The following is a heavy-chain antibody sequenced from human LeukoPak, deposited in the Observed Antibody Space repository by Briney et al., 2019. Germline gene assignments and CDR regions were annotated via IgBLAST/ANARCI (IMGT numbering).Heavy chain of an antibody. CDR3: ARDGSSWSNWLDP. V-gene: IGHV3-74*01. Sequence: GGSLSLSCAASGFTFSSYWMHWVRQAPGKGLVWVSRINSDGSSTSYADSVKRRFTISRDNAKNTLYLQMNSLSAEDTAVYYCARDGSSWSNWLDPWGQGTLVTVSS. CDR2: INSDGSST. D-gene: IGHD6-13*01. CDR1: GFTFSSYW. J-gene: IGHJ5*02.